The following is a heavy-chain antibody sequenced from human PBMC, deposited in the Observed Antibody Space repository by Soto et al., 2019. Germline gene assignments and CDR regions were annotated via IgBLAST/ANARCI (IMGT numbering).Heavy chain of an antibody. CDR1: GGSVSSGSYY. CDR3: ARGGYSYGSDY. D-gene: IGHD5-18*01. V-gene: IGHV4-61*01. J-gene: IGHJ4*02. CDR2: IYYSGST. Sequence: SETLSLTCTVSGGSVSSGSYYWSWIRQPPGKGLEWIGYIYYSGSTNYNLSLKSRFTISVDTSKNQFSLKLSSVTAAATAVYYCARGGYSYGSDYWGQGTLVTVSS.